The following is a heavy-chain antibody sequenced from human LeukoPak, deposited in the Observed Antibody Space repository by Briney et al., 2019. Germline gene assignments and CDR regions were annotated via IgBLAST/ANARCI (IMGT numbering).Heavy chain of an antibody. Sequence: PSETLSLTCAVYGGSFSGYYWSWIRQPPGKGLEWFGEINHSGSTNYNPSLQSRVTISVDTSKNQFSLKLSSVTAADTAVYYCARVDGYCSSTSCYGGTRFDYWGQGTLVTVSS. J-gene: IGHJ4*02. CDR1: GGSFSGYY. V-gene: IGHV4-34*01. CDR3: ARVDGYCSSTSCYGGTRFDY. D-gene: IGHD2-2*01. CDR2: INHSGST.